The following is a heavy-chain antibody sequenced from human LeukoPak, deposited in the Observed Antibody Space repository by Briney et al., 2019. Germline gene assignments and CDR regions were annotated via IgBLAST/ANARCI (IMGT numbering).Heavy chain of an antibody. CDR3: ARVRFRLWLRGGRDWFDP. Sequence: ASVKVSCKASGYTFTSYYMHWVRQAPGQGLEWMGIINPSGGGTSYAQKFQGRVTMTRDTSTSTVYMELSSLRSEDTAVYYCARVRFRLWLRGGRDWFDPWGQGTLVTVSS. CDR2: INPSGGGT. J-gene: IGHJ5*02. CDR1: GYTFTSYY. D-gene: IGHD5-18*01. V-gene: IGHV1-46*01.